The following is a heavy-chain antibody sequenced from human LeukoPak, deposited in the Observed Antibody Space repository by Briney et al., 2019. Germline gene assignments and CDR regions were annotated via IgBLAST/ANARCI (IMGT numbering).Heavy chain of an antibody. CDR3: ARGFGSGTPPIYV. V-gene: IGHV4-4*07. CDR2: IYATDLT. D-gene: IGHD3-10*01. Sequence: KPSETLSLTCTVSGRPIRSVYWNWIRQSAGKGLEGIGRIYATDLTNYNPSLKSRITLSVDISKNELSLTLKSVTAADTAVYYCARGFGSGTPPIYVWGQGALVTVSS. J-gene: IGHJ4*02. CDR1: GRPIRSVY.